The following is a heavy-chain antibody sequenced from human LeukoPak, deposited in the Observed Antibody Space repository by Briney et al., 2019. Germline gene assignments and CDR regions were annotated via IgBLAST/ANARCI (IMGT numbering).Heavy chain of an antibody. J-gene: IGHJ4*02. V-gene: IGHV3-48*04. CDR3: ARVPYYDFWSGFDY. D-gene: IGHD3-3*01. CDR2: ISSSSSTI. CDR1: GFTFSSYS. Sequence: GGSLRLSCAASGFTFSSYSMNWVRQAPGKGLEWVSYISSSSSTIYYADSVKGRFTISRDNAKNSLYLQMNSLRAEDTAVYYCARVPYYDFWSGFDYRGQGTLVTVSS.